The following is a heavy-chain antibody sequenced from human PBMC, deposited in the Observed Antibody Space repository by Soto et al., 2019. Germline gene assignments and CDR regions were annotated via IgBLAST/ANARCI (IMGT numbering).Heavy chain of an antibody. V-gene: IGHV4-39*01. CDR1: GDSISNSNYF. CDR2: IYYSGST. Sequence: PXETLSLTCTVAGDSISNSNYFWGWIRQPRGKDLEWIGSIYYSGSTYYNPSLKSRVTLSVEKSKNQFSLKLTSVTAADTAVYYWARHRGPAAPHPFDLWGQGTLVTVSS. CDR3: ARHRGPAAPHPFDL. D-gene: IGHD6-6*01. J-gene: IGHJ5*01.